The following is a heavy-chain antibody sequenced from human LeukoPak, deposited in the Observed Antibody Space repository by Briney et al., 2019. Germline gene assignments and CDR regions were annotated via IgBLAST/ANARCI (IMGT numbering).Heavy chain of an antibody. J-gene: IGHJ4*02. Sequence: GGSLRLSCAASGFTFSSCAMGWVRQAPGKGLEWASDISGGGGNTYYADSVKGRFTVSSDNSKNTLYLQMNSLRAEDTAVYYCARDFRNSGSTNLDYWGQGTLVTVSS. V-gene: IGHV3-23*01. CDR2: ISGGGGNT. D-gene: IGHD1-26*01. CDR3: ARDFRNSGSTNLDY. CDR1: GFTFSSCA.